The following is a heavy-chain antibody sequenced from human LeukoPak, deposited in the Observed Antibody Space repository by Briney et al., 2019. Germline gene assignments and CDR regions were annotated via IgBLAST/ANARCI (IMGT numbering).Heavy chain of an antibody. CDR3: AREDAVSSDDAFDL. CDR1: GGSFSGYY. D-gene: IGHD6-19*01. J-gene: IGHJ3*01. V-gene: IGHV4-34*01. Sequence: SETLSLTCAVYGGSFSGYYWSWIRQPPGKGLEWIGEINHSGSTNYNPSLKSRVTISVDTSKNQFSLKLSSVTAADTAMYYCAREDAVSSDDAFDLWGQGTMVTVS. CDR2: INHSGST.